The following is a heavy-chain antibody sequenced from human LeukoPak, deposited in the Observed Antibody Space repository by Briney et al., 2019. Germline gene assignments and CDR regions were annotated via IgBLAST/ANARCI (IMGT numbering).Heavy chain of an antibody. V-gene: IGHV3-48*03. D-gene: IGHD6-19*01. CDR3: ARERPRIAVARYYFDY. CDR2: ISSSGSTI. CDR1: GFTFSSYE. Sequence: GGSLRLSCAASGFTFSSYEMNWVRKAPGKGLKWVSYISSSGSTIYYADSVKGRFTISRDNAKNSLYLQTNSLRAEDTAVYYCARERPRIAVARYYFDYWGQGTLVTVSS. J-gene: IGHJ4*02.